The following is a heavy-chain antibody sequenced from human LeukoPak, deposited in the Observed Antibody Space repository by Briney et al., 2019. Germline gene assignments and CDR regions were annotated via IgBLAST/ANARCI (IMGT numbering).Heavy chain of an antibody. CDR2: IYYSGST. J-gene: IGHJ6*03. CDR3: ARVEEGYGSGRRENYYYYYMDV. D-gene: IGHD3-10*01. Sequence: SETLSLTCTVSGGSISSYYWSWIRQPPGKGLEWIGYIYYSGSTNYNPSLKSRVTISVDTSKNQFSLKLASVTAADTAVYYCARVEEGYGSGRRENYYYYYMDVWGKGTTVTISS. V-gene: IGHV4-59*01. CDR1: GGSISSYY.